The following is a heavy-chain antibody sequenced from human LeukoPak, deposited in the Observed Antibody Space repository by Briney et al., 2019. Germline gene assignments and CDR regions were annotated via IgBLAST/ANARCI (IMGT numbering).Heavy chain of an antibody. CDR2: IYSGGNT. CDR1: GFTVSSNH. CDR3: AGLHLTYSSGWYWVDY. J-gene: IGHJ4*02. D-gene: IGHD6-19*01. Sequence: GGSLRLSCAVSGFTVSSNHMSWVRQAPGKGLEWVSVIYSGGNTYYADSVKGRFAISRDNSKNTLNLQMNSLRAEDTAVYYCAGLHLTYSSGWYWVDYWGQGTLVTVSS. V-gene: IGHV3-66*04.